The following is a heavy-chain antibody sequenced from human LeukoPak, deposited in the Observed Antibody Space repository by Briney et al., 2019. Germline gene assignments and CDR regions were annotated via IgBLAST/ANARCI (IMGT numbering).Heavy chain of an antibody. Sequence: PGRSLRLSCAASGFTFSSYGMHWVRQAPGKGLEWVAVISYDGSNKYYADSVKGRFTISRDNSKNTLYLQMNSLRAEDTAVYYCARASENYYDSSAHLDYWGQGTLVTVSS. CDR3: ARASENYYDSSAHLDY. V-gene: IGHV3-30*03. J-gene: IGHJ4*02. CDR2: ISYDGSNK. D-gene: IGHD3-22*01. CDR1: GFTFSSYG.